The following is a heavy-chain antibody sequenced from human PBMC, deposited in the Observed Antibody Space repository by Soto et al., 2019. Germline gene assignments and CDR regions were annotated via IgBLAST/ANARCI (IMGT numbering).Heavy chain of an antibody. CDR1: GFRFSETW. Sequence: EVQLVESGGGFVKPGGSLRLSCAASGFRFSETWMNWVRQAPNKGLEWVARIKHKRDGATTHYAAPVKGRFIISRDDSTDTVFLQMDSLKTEDTAVYYCTADTYSSSAWVNDYWGLGALVTVSS. J-gene: IGHJ4*02. CDR3: TADTYSSSAWVNDY. CDR2: IKHKRDGATT. D-gene: IGHD2-2*01. V-gene: IGHV3-15*07.